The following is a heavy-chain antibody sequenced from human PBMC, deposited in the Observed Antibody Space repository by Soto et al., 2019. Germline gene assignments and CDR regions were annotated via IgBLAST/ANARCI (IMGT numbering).Heavy chain of an antibody. J-gene: IGHJ3*02. CDR2: ISGSGGST. Sequence: EVQLLESGGGLVQPGGSLRLSCAASGFTFSSYAMSWVRQAPGKGLEWVSAISGSGGSTYYADSVKGRFTISRDNSKNTLYLQMNSLRAEDTAVYYCAKDYGGSWITMIVANAFDIWGQGTMVTVSS. D-gene: IGHD3-22*01. CDR3: AKDYGGSWITMIVANAFDI. CDR1: GFTFSSYA. V-gene: IGHV3-23*01.